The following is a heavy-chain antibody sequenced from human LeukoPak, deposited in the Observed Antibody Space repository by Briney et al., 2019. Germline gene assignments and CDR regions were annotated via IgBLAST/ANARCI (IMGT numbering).Heavy chain of an antibody. J-gene: IGHJ5*02. V-gene: IGHV4-34*01. CDR1: GGSFSGYY. Sequence: SETLSLTCAVYGGSFSGYYWSWIRQPPGKGLEWIGEINHSGSTNYNPSLKSRVTISVDTSKNQFSLKLSSVTAADTAVYYCARTITIFGVVIMPNWFDPWGQGTLVTVSS. CDR3: ARTITIFGVVIMPNWFDP. D-gene: IGHD3-3*01. CDR2: INHSGST.